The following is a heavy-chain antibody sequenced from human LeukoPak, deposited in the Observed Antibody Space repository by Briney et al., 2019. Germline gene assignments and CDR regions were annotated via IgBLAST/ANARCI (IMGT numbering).Heavy chain of an antibody. V-gene: IGHV3-23*01. CDR1: GFTFSSYA. J-gene: IGHJ4*02. D-gene: IGHD3-22*01. CDR3: AKELYYYDSSGYPFDY. Sequence: PGGSLRLSCAASGFTFSSYAMSWVRQAPGKGLEWVSAISGSGGSTYYADSVKGRFTISRDNSKNTLYLQMSSLRAEDTAVYYCAKELYYYDSSGYPFDYWGQGTLVTVSS. CDR2: ISGSGGST.